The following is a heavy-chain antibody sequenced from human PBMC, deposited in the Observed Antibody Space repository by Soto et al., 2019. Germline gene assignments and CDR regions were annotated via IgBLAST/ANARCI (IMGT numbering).Heavy chain of an antibody. D-gene: IGHD2-2*01. CDR2: IKSKTDGGTT. V-gene: IGHV3-15*01. J-gene: IGHJ3*02. CDR3: TTDRIVVVPDAFDI. CDR1: GFTFSNAW. Sequence: GGSLRLSCAASGFTFSNAWMSWVRQAPGKGLEWVGRIKSKTDGGTTDYAAPVKGRFTISRDDSKNTLYLQMNSLKTEDTAVYYCTTDRIVVVPDAFDIWGQGTMLTVSS.